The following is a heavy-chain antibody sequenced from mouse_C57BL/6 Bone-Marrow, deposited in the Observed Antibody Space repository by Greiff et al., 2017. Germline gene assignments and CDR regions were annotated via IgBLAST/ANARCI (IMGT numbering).Heavy chain of an antibody. CDR2: FYPGSGSI. J-gene: IGHJ4*01. D-gene: IGHD4-1*01. CDR1: GYTFTEYT. Sequence: VQLQQSGAELVKPGASVKLSCKASGYTFTEYTIHWVKQRSGQGLEWIGWFYPGSGSIKYNEKFKDKATLTADKSSSTVDMELSRLTSEDSAVYFCARHETALSNWPGAMDYWGQGTSVTVSS. CDR3: ARHETALSNWPGAMDY. V-gene: IGHV1-62-2*01.